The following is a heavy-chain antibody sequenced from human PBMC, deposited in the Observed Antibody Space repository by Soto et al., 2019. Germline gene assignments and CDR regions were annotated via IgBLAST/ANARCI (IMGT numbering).Heavy chain of an antibody. CDR3: ARTDWGDYRYDY. D-gene: IGHD3-16*01. CDR1: GGSISSGGYY. J-gene: IGHJ4*02. CDR2: IDYSGST. Sequence: QVQLQESGPGLVKPSQTLSLTCTVSGGSISSGGYYWSWIRQHPVQGLEWIGYIDYSGSTYYNPSLKSRVTISVDTSKNQFSLKLSSVTAADTAVYYCARTDWGDYRYDYWGQGTLVTVSS. V-gene: IGHV4-31*03.